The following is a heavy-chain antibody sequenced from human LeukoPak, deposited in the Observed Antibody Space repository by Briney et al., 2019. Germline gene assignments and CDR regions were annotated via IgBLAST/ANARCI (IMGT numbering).Heavy chain of an antibody. V-gene: IGHV3-23*01. D-gene: IGHD4-11*01. CDR3: AKERGDLNDYSNYVPSSTIFDY. Sequence: GGSLRLSCAASGFTFSSYAMSWVRQAPGKGLEWVLAISGSGGSTYYADSVKGRFTISRDNSKNTLYLQMNSLRAEDTAVYYCAKERGDLNDYSNYVPSSTIFDYWGQGTLVTVSS. CDR2: ISGSGGST. J-gene: IGHJ4*02. CDR1: GFTFSSYA.